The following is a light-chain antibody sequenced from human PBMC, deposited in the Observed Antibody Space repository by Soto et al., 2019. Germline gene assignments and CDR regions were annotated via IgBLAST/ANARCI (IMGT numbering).Light chain of an antibody. CDR2: EGS. V-gene: IGLV2-23*01. CDR1: SSDVGSYNL. CDR3: CSYVGSDYV. Sequence: SALTQPASVSGSPGQSITISCTGTSSDVGSYNLVSWYQQHPGKAPELMIYEGSKRPSGVSNRFSGSNSGNTASLTISGLQAEDEADYYCCSYVGSDYVFGTGTKVTVL. J-gene: IGLJ1*01.